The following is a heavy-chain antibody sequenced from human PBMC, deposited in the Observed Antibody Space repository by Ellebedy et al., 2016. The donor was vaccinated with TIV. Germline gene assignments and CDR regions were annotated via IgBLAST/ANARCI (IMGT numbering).Heavy chain of an antibody. Sequence: AASVKVSCKASGYTFTSYGISWVRQAPGQGLEWMGWISAYNGNTNYAQKLQGRVTMTTDTSTGTAYMELSRLRSDDTAVYYCARDFGYNYGGERGCFDYWGQGTLVTVSS. CDR2: ISAYNGNT. CDR1: GYTFTSYG. CDR3: ARDFGYNYGGERGCFDY. J-gene: IGHJ4*02. V-gene: IGHV1-18*04. D-gene: IGHD5-24*01.